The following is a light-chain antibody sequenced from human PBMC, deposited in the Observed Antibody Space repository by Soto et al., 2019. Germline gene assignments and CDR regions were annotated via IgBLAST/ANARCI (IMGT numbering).Light chain of an antibody. CDR1: TGAVTSGYY. Sequence: QAVVTQQPSLTVSPGETVTITCAASTGAVTSGYYPYWFQQKPGQAPRPLIYSTSNKPSVTPARFSGSLLGGKAALTLSAVQPEDEADYCCLLYYSGPRVFGAGTKLTVL. V-gene: IGLV7-43*01. J-gene: IGLJ1*01. CDR3: LLYYSGPRV. CDR2: STS.